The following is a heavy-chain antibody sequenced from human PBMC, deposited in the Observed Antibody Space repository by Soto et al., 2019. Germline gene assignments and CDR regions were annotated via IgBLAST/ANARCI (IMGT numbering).Heavy chain of an antibody. Sequence: GESLKISCKGSGYSFDNYWIGWVRQMPGKGLEWMAIIYPGDSDRRYSPSFQGQVTISADQSISTAYLQWSSLKASDTANYYCVRYRSRDYYYGMDVWGQGTTVTVSS. V-gene: IGHV5-51*01. D-gene: IGHD1-26*01. CDR2: IYPGDSDR. CDR3: VRYRSRDYYYGMDV. CDR1: GYSFDNYW. J-gene: IGHJ6*02.